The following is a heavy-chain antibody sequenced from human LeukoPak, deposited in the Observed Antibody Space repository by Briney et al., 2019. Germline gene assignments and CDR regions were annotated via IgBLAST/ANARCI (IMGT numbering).Heavy chain of an antibody. CDR3: AKDKTTVTPRGLDI. CDR2: ISGSGGST. D-gene: IGHD4-17*01. J-gene: IGHJ3*02. Sequence: PSETLSLTCAVSGGSISSSNWWSWVRQPPGKGLEWVSAISGSGGSTYYADSVKGRFTISRDKSKNTLYLQMNSLRAEDTAVYYCAKDKTTVTPRGLDIWGQGTMVTVSS. V-gene: IGHV3-23*01. CDR1: GGSISSSN.